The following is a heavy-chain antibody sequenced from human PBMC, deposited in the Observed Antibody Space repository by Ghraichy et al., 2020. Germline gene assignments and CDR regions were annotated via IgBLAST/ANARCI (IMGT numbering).Heavy chain of an antibody. V-gene: IGHV3-33*01. CDR3: ARVRYYYDSSGSGEIDY. D-gene: IGHD3-22*01. CDR2: IWYDGSNK. Sequence: GGSLRLSCAASGFTFSSYGMHWVRQAPGKGLEWVAVIWYDGSNKYYADSVKGRFTISRDNSKNTLYLQMNSLRAEDTAVYYCARVRYYYDSSGSGEIDYWGQGTLVTVSS. J-gene: IGHJ4*02. CDR1: GFTFSSYG.